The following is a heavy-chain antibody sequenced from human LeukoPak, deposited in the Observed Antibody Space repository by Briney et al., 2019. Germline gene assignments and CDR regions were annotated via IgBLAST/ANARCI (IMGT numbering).Heavy chain of an antibody. Sequence: PGGSLRLSCAASGFTFSSYAMHWVRQAPGKGLEWVAVISYDGSNKYYADSVKGRFTISRDNSKNTLYLQMNSLETEDTAMYYCTTDILSGYYVALTWGQGTLVTVSS. V-gene: IGHV3-30*04. CDR2: ISYDGSNK. CDR1: GFTFSSYA. D-gene: IGHD3-9*01. J-gene: IGHJ5*02. CDR3: TTDILSGYYVALT.